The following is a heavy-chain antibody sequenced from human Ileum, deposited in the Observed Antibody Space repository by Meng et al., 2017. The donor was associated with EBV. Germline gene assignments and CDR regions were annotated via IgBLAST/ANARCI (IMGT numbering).Heavy chain of an antibody. Sequence: QLDLGGSGPELVQPSRTRSLICTASGGSITNGDYCWDWIRQAPGKGLEWITSLCPSGNTYNNPSLKSRVTTSVDTSKNQFSLWLNSMTAADTAVYYCARRRGDHDYLDDWGQGTLVTVFS. CDR1: GGSITNGDYC. V-gene: IGHV4-39*01. D-gene: IGHD4-17*01. CDR3: ARRRGDHDYLDD. CDR2: LCPSGNT. J-gene: IGHJ4*02.